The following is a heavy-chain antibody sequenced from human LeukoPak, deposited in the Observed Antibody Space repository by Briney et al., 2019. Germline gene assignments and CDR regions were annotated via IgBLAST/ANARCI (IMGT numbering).Heavy chain of an antibody. D-gene: IGHD3/OR15-3a*01. CDR2: ISADSGDR. J-gene: IGHJ3*02. V-gene: IGHV1-18*01. CDR1: GDSFSNYG. CDR3: ADLKGLGDAFDI. Sequence: ASVKVSCKASGDSFSNYGFAWVRQAPGQGLEWMGWISADSGDRYYAQKLQGRVTMTTDTSTSTAYMELRSLRSDDTAVYYCADLKGLGDAFDIWGQGTMVTVSS.